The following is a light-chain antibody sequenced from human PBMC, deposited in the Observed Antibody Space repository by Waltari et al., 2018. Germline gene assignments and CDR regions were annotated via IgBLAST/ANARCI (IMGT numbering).Light chain of an antibody. J-gene: IGLJ3*02. Sequence: QTVVTQEPSLSVSPGGTVTLTCALSSGSLSSTSYASWDKQSPGRTPRALVYKANIRSSGVPDRFSGSILGNKAALIITGAQADDEADYYCLLYMGSGIWVFGGGTKLTVL. CDR2: KAN. V-gene: IGLV8-61*01. CDR3: LLYMGSGIWV. CDR1: SGSLSSTSY.